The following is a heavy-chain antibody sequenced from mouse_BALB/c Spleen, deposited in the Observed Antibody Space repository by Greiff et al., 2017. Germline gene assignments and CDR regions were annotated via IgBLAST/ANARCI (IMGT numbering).Heavy chain of an antibody. V-gene: IGHV1-69*01. CDR2: IDTSDSYT. J-gene: IGHJ2*01. D-gene: IGHD4-1*01. Sequence: QVHLQQPGAELVLPGASVKMSCKASGYTFTDYWMHWVKQRPGQGLEWIGAIDTSDSYTSYNQKFKGKATLTVDESSSTAYMQLSSLTSEDSAVYYCATGSGVDYWGQGTTLTVSS. CDR1: GYTFTDYW. CDR3: ATGSGVDY.